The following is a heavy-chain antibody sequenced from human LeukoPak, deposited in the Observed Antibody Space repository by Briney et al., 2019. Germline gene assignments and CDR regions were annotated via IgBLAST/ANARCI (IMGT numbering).Heavy chain of an antibody. V-gene: IGHV4-59*01. D-gene: IGHD6-19*01. Sequence: SETLSLTCTVSVGSISSYYWSWIRQPPGQGLDWIGYIYYSGSTNYNPSLKSRVTISVDTSKNQFSLKLSSVTAADTAVYYCASESRGGWESYFEYWGQGTLVTVSS. CDR1: VGSISSYY. CDR3: ASESRGGWESYFEY. CDR2: IYYSGST. J-gene: IGHJ4*02.